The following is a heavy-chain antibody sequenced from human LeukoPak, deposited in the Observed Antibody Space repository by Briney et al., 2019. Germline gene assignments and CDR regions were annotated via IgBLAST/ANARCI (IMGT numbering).Heavy chain of an antibody. CDR2: IYYSGNT. CDR1: GGSISSGDYY. J-gene: IGHJ4*02. D-gene: IGHD6-13*01. V-gene: IGHV4-31*03. Sequence: SETLSLTCTVSGGSISSGDYYWSWLRQHPGTGLEWVGYIYYSGNTYYNPSLKSRVTISVDTSKNQFSLKLSSVTDADTAVYYCATRGYGSTWHSQNWGQGTLVTVSS. CDR3: ATRGYGSTWHSQN.